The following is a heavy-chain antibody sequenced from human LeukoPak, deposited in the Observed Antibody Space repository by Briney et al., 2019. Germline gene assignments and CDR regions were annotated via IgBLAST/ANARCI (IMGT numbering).Heavy chain of an antibody. CDR1: GGSFSGYY. CDR3: AGPGIAAAASPNWFDP. V-gene: IGHV4-34*01. CDR2: INHSGST. J-gene: IGHJ5*02. Sequence: PSETLSLTCAVYGGSFSGYYWSWIRQPPGKGLEWIGEINHSGSTNYNPSLKSRVTISVDTSKNQFSLKLSSVTAADTAVYYCAGPGIAAAASPNWFDPWGQGTLVTVSS. D-gene: IGHD6-13*01.